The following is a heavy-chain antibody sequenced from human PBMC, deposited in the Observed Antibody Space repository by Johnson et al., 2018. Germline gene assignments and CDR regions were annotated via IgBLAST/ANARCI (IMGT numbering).Heavy chain of an antibody. V-gene: IGHV3-30*18. J-gene: IGHJ6*02. D-gene: IGHD1-26*01. CDR3: AKDVGPSGTYYDYGMDI. CDR1: GFTFSTCG. CDR2: IAYDGSNK. Sequence: QVQLVQSGGGVVQPGRSLRLSCAASGFTFSTCGMHWVRQAPGKGLEWVAVIAYDGSNKYYADPVKGRFTISRDNSKNTLYLQMNSPRAEDTAMYYWAKDVGPSGTYYDYGMDIWGQGTTVTVSS.